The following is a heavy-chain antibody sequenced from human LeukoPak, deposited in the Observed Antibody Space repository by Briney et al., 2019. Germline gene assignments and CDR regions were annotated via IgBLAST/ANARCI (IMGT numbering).Heavy chain of an antibody. V-gene: IGHV4-31*03. J-gene: IGHJ3*02. CDR3: VRDTSGPEGNAFDI. D-gene: IGHD6-19*01. CDR1: GGSISSGGYY. CDR2: IYYSGST. Sequence: PSETLSLTCTVSGGSISSGGYYWGWIRQHPGKGLEWIGYIYYSGSTYYNPSLKSRVTISVDTSKNQFSLKMSSVTAADTAVYFCVRDTSGPEGNAFDIWGQGTKVTVSS.